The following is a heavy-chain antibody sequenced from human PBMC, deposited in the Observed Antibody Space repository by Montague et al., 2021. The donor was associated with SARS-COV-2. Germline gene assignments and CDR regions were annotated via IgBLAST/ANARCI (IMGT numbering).Heavy chain of an antibody. D-gene: IGHD1-26*01. J-gene: IGHJ3*02. CDR2: IYSDGSHT. V-gene: IGHV3-23*03. CDR1: GFTFRNFA. Sequence: SLRLSCATSGFTFRNFAMNWVRQAPGKGLEWVSLIYSDGSHTFYADSVKGRFTILRDDFKNTVSLQMDSLRVEDTAAYYCAKGSPAGGRPPFDMWGQGTMVTVSS. CDR3: AKGSPAGGRPPFDM.